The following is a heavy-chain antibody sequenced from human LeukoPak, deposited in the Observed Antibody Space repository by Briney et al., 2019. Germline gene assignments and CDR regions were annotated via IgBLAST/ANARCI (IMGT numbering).Heavy chain of an antibody. Sequence: ASVKVSCEASGYTFTSYDINWVRQATGQGLEWMGWMNPNSGNTGYAQKFQGRVTMTRNTSISTAYMELSSLRSEDTAVYYCARVRSSSWHFNWFDPWGQGTLVTVSS. CDR1: GYTFTSYD. CDR3: ARVRSSSWHFNWFDP. CDR2: MNPNSGNT. J-gene: IGHJ5*02. V-gene: IGHV1-8*01. D-gene: IGHD6-13*01.